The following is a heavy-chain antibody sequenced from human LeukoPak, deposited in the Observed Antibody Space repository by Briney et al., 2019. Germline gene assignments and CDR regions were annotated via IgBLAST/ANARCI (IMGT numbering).Heavy chain of an antibody. CDR2: ISYDGSNK. CDR3: ARARGRTYGDFFDY. V-gene: IGHV3-30*03. Sequence: GGSLRLSCAASGFTFSSYGMHWVRQAPGKGLEWVAVISYDGSNKYYADSVKGRFTISRDNTKDTLYLQMNSLRAEDTAVYYCARARGRTYGDFFDYWGQGTLVTVSS. D-gene: IGHD4-17*01. J-gene: IGHJ4*02. CDR1: GFTFSSYG.